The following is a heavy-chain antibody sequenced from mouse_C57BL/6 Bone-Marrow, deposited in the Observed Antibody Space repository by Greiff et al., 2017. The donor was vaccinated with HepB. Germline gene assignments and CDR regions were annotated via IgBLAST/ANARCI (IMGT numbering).Heavy chain of an antibody. CDR2: IRNKANGYTT. D-gene: IGHD5-1*01. Sequence: EVKVEESGGGLVQPGGSLSLSCAASGFTFTDYYMSWVRQPPGKALEWLGFIRNKANGYTTEYSASVKGRFTISRDNSQSILYLQMNALRAEDSATYYCARWSNYFDYWGQGTTLTVSS. J-gene: IGHJ2*01. CDR1: GFTFTDYY. V-gene: IGHV7-3*01. CDR3: ARWSNYFDY.